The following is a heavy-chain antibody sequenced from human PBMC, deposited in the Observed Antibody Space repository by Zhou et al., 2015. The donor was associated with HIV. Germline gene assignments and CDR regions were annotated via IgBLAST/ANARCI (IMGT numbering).Heavy chain of an antibody. CDR1: GGTFSSYA. CDR3: ARDQGCSSTSCYEEDWFDP. D-gene: IGHD2-2*01. J-gene: IGHJ5*02. Sequence: QVQLVQSGAEVKKPGSSVKVSCKASGGTFSSYAISWVRQAPGQGLEWMGGIIPIFGTANYAQKFQGRVTITADESTSTAYMELSSLRSEDTAVYYCARDQGCSSTSCYEEDWFDPWGQGTLVTVSS. V-gene: IGHV1-69*12. CDR2: IIPIFGTA.